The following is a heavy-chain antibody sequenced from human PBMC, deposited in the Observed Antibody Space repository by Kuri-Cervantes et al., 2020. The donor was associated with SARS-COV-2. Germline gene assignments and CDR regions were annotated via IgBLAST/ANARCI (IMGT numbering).Heavy chain of an antibody. V-gene: IGHV3-21*01. D-gene: IGHD4-23*01. CDR1: GFTFSSYI. J-gene: IGHJ3*02. CDR3: AKGGPVEREDAFDI. Sequence: GESLKISCAASGFTFSSYIMNWVRQAPGKGLEWVSSITSTSTYIYYADSVKGRFTISRDNSKNTLYLQMNSLRAEDTAVYYCAKGGPVEREDAFDIWGQGTMVTVSS. CDR2: ITSTSTYI.